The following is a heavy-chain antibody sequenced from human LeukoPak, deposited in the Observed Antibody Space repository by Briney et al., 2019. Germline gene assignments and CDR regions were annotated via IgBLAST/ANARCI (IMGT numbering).Heavy chain of an antibody. J-gene: IGHJ4*02. V-gene: IGHV3-30*04. CDR3: TDTDFDY. CDR2: ISYDGSSK. Sequence: GGSLRLSCAASGFTFSTYAMHWVRQAPGKGLEWVAVISYDGSSKYYADSVKGRFTISRDNSKNTLYLQMNSLRAEDTAVYYCTDTDFDYWGQGTLVTVSS. CDR1: GFTFSTYA.